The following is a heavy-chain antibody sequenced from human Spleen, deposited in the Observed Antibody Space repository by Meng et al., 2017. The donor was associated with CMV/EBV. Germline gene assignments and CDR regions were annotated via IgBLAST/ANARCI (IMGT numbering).Heavy chain of an antibody. Sequence: ASVKVSCKAPRNFFTRHAITWVRQAPGQGLEWMGWISADNQNTNLIQKFQGRITLTTDTSTSTAYMELRSLRSDDTAVYYCASNEYSSSSGVGYYYYGMDVWGQGTTVTVSS. V-gene: IGHV1-18*01. CDR3: ASNEYSSSSGVGYYYYGMDV. CDR1: RNFFTRHA. CDR2: ISADNQNT. J-gene: IGHJ6*02. D-gene: IGHD6-6*01.